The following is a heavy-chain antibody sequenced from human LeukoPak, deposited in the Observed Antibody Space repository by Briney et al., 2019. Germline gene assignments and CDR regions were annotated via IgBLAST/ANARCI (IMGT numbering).Heavy chain of an antibody. D-gene: IGHD1-1*01. V-gene: IGHV3-30*04. J-gene: IGHJ6*04. CDR1: GFTFSSYA. CDR2: ISYDGSNK. Sequence: GGSLRLSCAASGFTFSSYAMHWVRQAPGKGLEWVAVISYDGSNKYYADSVKGRFTISRDNSKNTLYLQMNSLRAEDTAVYYCARLNVQLERLGLHYYGMDVWGKGTTVTVSS. CDR3: ARLNVQLERLGLHYYGMDV.